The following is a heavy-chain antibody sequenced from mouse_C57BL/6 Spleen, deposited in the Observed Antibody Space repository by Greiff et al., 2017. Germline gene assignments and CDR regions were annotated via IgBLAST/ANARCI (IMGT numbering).Heavy chain of an antibody. J-gene: IGHJ3*01. CDR1: GFNIKDDY. CDR3: TKWAY. V-gene: IGHV14-4*01. CDR2: IDPENGDT. Sequence: EVQLKESGAELVRPGASVKLSCTASGFNIKDDYMHWVKQRPEQGLEWIGWIDPENGDTEYASKVQGKATITADTSSNTAYLQRSSLTSEDTAVYYCTKWAYWGQGTLVTVSA.